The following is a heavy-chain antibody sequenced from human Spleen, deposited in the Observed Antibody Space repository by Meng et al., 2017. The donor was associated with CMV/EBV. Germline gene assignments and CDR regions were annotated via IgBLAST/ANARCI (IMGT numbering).Heavy chain of an antibody. J-gene: IGHJ6*02. CDR1: GFTFSTYT. CDR3: ARDGLGGIPQYYYGLDV. CDR2: ISSSSSYI. D-gene: IGHD3/OR15-3a*01. Sequence: GGSLRLSCAASGFTFSTYTMAWVRQAPGKGLEWVSSISSSSSYIYYADSVKGRFTISRDNAKNSLYLQMNSLRAEDTAVYYCARDGLGGIPQYYYGLDVWGQGTTVTVSS. V-gene: IGHV3-21*01.